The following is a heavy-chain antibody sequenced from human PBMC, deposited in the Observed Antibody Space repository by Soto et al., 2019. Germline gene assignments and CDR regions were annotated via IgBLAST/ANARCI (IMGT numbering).Heavy chain of an antibody. J-gene: IGHJ5*02. Sequence: GGSLRLSCAASGFTFSGFGMHWVRQAPGKGLEWVAVIAYDGAKKYYASSVKGRFIISRDNSRSTVYLDMNSLRPEDTAVYYCAKDLDAYARNLGGWFDPWGQGTQVTVSS. CDR2: IAYDGAKK. V-gene: IGHV3-30*18. D-gene: IGHD3-16*01. CDR3: AKDLDAYARNLGGWFDP. CDR1: GFTFSGFG.